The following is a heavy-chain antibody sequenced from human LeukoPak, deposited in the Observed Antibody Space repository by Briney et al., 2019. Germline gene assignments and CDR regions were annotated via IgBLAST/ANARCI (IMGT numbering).Heavy chain of an antibody. Sequence: PSETLSLTCTVSGVSISSSNSYWGWIRQPPGKGLEWIGYIYYTGSTTYNPSLKSRVTISADTSKNQFSLKLSSVTAADTAVYYCASGYCGGACQLGGVDMWGQGTMVTVSS. D-gene: IGHD2-21*02. J-gene: IGHJ3*02. V-gene: IGHV4-61*05. CDR3: ASGYCGGACQLGGVDM. CDR1: GVSISSSNSY. CDR2: IYYTGST.